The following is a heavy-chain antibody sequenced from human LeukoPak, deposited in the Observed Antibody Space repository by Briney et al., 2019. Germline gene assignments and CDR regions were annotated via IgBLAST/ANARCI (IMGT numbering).Heavy chain of an antibody. V-gene: IGHV4-59*08. CDR1: GGSFSSYY. CDR3: ASSTSSSWYGDAFDI. J-gene: IGHJ3*02. CDR2: IYYSGST. D-gene: IGHD6-13*01. Sequence: PSETLSLTCAVYGGSFSSYYWSWIRQPPGKGLEWIGYIYYSGSTNYNPSLKSRVTISVDTSKNQFSLKLSSVTAADTAVYYCASSTSSSWYGDAFDIWGQGTMVTVSS.